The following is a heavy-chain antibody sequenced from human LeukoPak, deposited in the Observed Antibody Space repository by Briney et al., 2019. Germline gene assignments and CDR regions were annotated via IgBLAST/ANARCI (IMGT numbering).Heavy chain of an antibody. V-gene: IGHV4-39*01. CDR3: ARPVWYYCDSSGYFPGMDV. Sequence: SETLSLTCTVSGGSISSSSYYWGWIRQPPGKGLEWIGSIYYSGSTYYNPSLKSRVTISVDTSKNQFSLKLSSVTAADTAVYYCARPVWYYCDSSGYFPGMDVWGQGTTVTVSS. CDR1: GGSISSSSYY. J-gene: IGHJ6*02. CDR2: IYYSGST. D-gene: IGHD3-22*01.